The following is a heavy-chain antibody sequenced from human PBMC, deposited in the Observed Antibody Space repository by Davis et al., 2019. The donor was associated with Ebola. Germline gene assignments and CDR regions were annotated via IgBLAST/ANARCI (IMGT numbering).Heavy chain of an antibody. CDR3: ARAAFDSVVVPAVTPHAFDI. D-gene: IGHD2-2*01. V-gene: IGHV4-4*02. J-gene: IGHJ3*02. CDR2: IYHSGST. Sequence: PSETLSLTCAVSGGSISSSNWWSWVRQPPGKGLEWIGEIYHSGSTNYNPSLKSRVTISVDKSKNQFSLKLSSVTAADTAVYYWARAAFDSVVVPAVTPHAFDIWGQGTMVTVSS. CDR1: GGSISSSNW.